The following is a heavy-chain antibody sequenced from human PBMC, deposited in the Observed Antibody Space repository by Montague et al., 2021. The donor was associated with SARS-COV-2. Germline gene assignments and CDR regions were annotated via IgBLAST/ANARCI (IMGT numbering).Heavy chain of an antibody. CDR1: GGSISSSSYY. D-gene: IGHD6-13*01. CDR3: ARVGRQQLARLFGMDV. Sequence: SETLSLTCTASGGSISSSSYYWGWLRQPPGKGLEWIGSFHYSGSTYYHSSLKRRDTISVDTSKHHSSLQLSSVIAAATVVYYCARVGRQQLARLFGMDVWGQGTTVTVS. V-gene: IGHV4-39*07. CDR2: FHYSGST. J-gene: IGHJ6*02.